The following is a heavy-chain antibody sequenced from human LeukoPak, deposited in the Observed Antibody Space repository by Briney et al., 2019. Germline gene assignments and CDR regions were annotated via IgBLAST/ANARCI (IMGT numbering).Heavy chain of an antibody. D-gene: IGHD2-15*01. CDR2: INHTGST. Sequence: SETLSFTCAVYGGSFSSYYWSWIRQSPGRGLEWIGEINHTGSTYYNPSLTSRVSISEDTSKNQFSLKLSSVTAADAAVYYCARGVRVADYWGQGTLVTVSS. CDR3: ARGVRVADY. CDR1: GGSFSSYY. V-gene: IGHV4-34*01. J-gene: IGHJ4*02.